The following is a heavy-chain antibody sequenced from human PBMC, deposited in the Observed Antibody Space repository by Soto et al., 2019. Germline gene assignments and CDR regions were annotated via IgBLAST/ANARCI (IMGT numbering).Heavy chain of an antibody. CDR2: IYFDGITT. D-gene: IGHD1-26*01. Sequence: PGGSLRLSCTASGFTFNTHWMHWVRQAPGKGLVWVSRIYFDGITTHYADSVNGLLTVSRDSAKNTVYLHVNTLRDEDTAVYDCARGGAMGLDYWGQGTLVTVS. CDR1: GFTFNTHW. J-gene: IGHJ4*02. CDR3: ARGGAMGLDY. V-gene: IGHV3-74*01.